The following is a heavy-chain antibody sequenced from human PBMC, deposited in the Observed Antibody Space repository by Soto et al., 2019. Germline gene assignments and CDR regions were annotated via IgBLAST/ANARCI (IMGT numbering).Heavy chain of an antibody. CDR2: IYYSGST. D-gene: IGHD6-19*01. CDR3: ARDMSSGWLDY. CDR1: GGSISSYY. V-gene: IGHV4-59*01. J-gene: IGHJ4*02. Sequence: SSETLSLTCTVSGGSISSYYWSWIRQPPGKGLEWIGYIYYSGSTNYNPSLKSRVTISVDTSKNQFSLKLSSVTAADTAVYYCARDMSSGWLDYWGQGTLVTVSS.